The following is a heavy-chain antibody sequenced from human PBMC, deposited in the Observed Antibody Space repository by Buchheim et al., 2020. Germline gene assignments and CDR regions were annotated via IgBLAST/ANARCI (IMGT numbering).Heavy chain of an antibody. D-gene: IGHD3-16*02. CDR1: GGSFSGYY. V-gene: IGHV4-34*01. CDR2: INRSGST. Sequence: QVQLQQWGAGLLKPSETLSLTCAVYGGSFSGYYWSWIRQPPGKGLEWIGEINRSGSTNYNPSLKSRVTISVDTSKNQFSLKLSSVTAADTAVYYCARGYDYVWGSYRIDYWGQGTL. CDR3: ARGYDYVWGSYRIDY. J-gene: IGHJ4*02.